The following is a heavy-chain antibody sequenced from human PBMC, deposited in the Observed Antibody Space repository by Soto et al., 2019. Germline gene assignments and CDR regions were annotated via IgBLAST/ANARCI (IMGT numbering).Heavy chain of an antibody. CDR1: GFPFSNAC. V-gene: IGHV3-15*07. J-gene: IGHJ4*01. CDR3: TTDSYSTIIIVRFDY. D-gene: IGHD3-22*01. CDR2: IKSKTDGGTT. Sequence: GGSLRLSCAASGFPFSNACINWVRQAPGKGLEWVGRIKSKTDGGTTDYAEPVKGRFAISRDDSNNMVYLQMNSLKIEDTAVYYCTTDSYSTIIIVRFDYWGHGTLVTVSS.